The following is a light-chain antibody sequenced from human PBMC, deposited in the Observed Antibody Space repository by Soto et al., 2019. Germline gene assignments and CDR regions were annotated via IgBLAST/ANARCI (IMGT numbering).Light chain of an antibody. CDR2: AAS. V-gene: IGKV1-9*01. Sequence: IQVTQSPSFRSSSVGDRVAITCRASQGISSYLAWYQQKPGKAPNLLVYAASTLQSGVPSRFSGSGSGTEFPLPISRMQPEDFATYDCQQYHVFWTFGQGTKVDIK. CDR3: QQYHVFWT. CDR1: QGISSY. J-gene: IGKJ1*01.